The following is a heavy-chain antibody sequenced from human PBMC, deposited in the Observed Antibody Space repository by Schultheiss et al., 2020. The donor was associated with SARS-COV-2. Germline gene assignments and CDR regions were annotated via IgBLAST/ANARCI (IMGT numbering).Heavy chain of an antibody. D-gene: IGHD3-10*01. V-gene: IGHV3-23*01. CDR1: GFSFSRHS. CDR3: AKGELYYYGSGSYSSHY. Sequence: GSLRLSCATSGFSFSRHSMNWVRQAPGKGLEWVSYISVSSTTTYYGDSVKGRFTITRDNSKNTLYLQMNSLRAEDTAVYYCAKGELYYYGSGSYSSHYWGQGTLVTVSS. J-gene: IGHJ4*02. CDR2: ISVSSTTT.